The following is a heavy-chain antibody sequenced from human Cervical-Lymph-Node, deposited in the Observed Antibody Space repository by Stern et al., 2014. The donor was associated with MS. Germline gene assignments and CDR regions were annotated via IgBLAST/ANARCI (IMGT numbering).Heavy chain of an antibody. CDR3: ASAYRAS. V-gene: IGHV3-74*02. CDR1: GFNFRTYW. CDR2: INGDGTVS. J-gene: IGHJ4*02. Sequence: EVQLVESGGGIVQPGGSLMISCVASGFNFRTYWMHWVRQRPGKGLEWVSRINGDGTVSTYADSVRGRFTISRNNANNTMSLQLDNLRVEDTAIYYCASAYRASWGQGTLVTVST. D-gene: IGHD1-1*01.